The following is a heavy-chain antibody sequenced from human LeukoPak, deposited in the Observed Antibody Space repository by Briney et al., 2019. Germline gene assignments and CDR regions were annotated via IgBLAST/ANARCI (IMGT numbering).Heavy chain of an antibody. CDR1: GLTFSSYE. Sequence: GGSLRLSCSTSGLTFSSYEMNWVRQAPGQGLEWVSYISSGGSTIYYADSVKGRFTISRDNAKNSLYLQMNSLRAEDTAVYYCAREGSFRSSGYYSLFDYWGQGTLVTVSS. J-gene: IGHJ4*02. V-gene: IGHV3-48*03. CDR3: AREGSFRSSGYYSLFDY. CDR2: ISSGGSTI. D-gene: IGHD3-22*01.